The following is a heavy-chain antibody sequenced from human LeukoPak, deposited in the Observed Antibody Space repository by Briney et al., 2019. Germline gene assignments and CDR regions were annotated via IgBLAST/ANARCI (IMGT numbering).Heavy chain of an antibody. CDR3: AKSRGSGTGSYFDY. J-gene: IGHJ4*02. V-gene: IGHV3-23*01. Sequence: GGSLRLSCAASGFTFSSYGMNWVRQAPGKGLEWVSGISDSGVGTKHADSVKGRFTISRDNSKNTLYLQMNSLRAEDTAVYYCAKSRGSGTGSYFDYWGQGTLVTVSS. D-gene: IGHD2-15*01. CDR2: ISDSGVGT. CDR1: GFTFSSYG.